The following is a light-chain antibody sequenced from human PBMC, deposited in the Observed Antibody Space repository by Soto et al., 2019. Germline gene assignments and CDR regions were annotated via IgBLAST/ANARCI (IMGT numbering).Light chain of an antibody. CDR3: QQYNNWPRT. V-gene: IGKV3-15*01. J-gene: IGKJ1*01. Sequence: ETVMTQSPATLSVCPGERATLSCRASQSVNSNLAWYQQKPGQAPRLLIYGASTRATGIPARFSGSGSGTEFTLTINSLQSEDFAVYYCQQYNNWPRTFGQGTKVDIK. CDR2: GAS. CDR1: QSVNSN.